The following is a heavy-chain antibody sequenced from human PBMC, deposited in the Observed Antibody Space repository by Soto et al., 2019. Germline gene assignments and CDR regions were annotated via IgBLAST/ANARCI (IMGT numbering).Heavy chain of an antibody. CDR2: IKQDGSEK. J-gene: IGHJ4*02. D-gene: IGHD1-20*01. CDR3: ARRANITGTQTVYYFDY. Sequence: GGSLRLSCAASGFTFSSYWMSWVRQAPGKGLEWVANIKQDGSEKYYVDSVKGRFTISRDNAKNSLYLQMNSLRAEDTAVYYCARRANITGTQTVYYFDYWGQGTLVTVSS. V-gene: IGHV3-7*01. CDR1: GFTFSSYW.